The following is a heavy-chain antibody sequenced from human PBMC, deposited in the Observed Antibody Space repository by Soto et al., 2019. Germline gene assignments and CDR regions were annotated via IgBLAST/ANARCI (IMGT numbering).Heavy chain of an antibody. Sequence: HPGGSLRLSCAASDFTFSSYGIHWVRQAPGKGLEWVAVISYDGTNKQYGESVKGRFTMSRDNSKNTVHLQMNSLRVEDTAVYYCAKDTYYHDSSGYYVFDYWGQGTLVTVSS. CDR1: DFTFSSYG. CDR3: AKDTYYHDSSGYYVFDY. D-gene: IGHD3-22*01. CDR2: ISYDGTNK. J-gene: IGHJ4*02. V-gene: IGHV3-30*18.